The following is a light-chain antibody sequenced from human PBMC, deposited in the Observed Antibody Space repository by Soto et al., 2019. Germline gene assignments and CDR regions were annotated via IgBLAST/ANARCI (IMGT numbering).Light chain of an antibody. J-gene: IGKJ1*01. V-gene: IGKV3-20*01. Sequence: EIVLTQSPGTLSLSPGERATLSCKTSQSVSSTYLAWYQQKPGQAPRLLIFGAPNRAPGIPDRFNGSASGTDFTLTISRLEPEDFAVYYCQQYGRSSWTFGQGTKVDI. CDR3: QQYGRSSWT. CDR1: QSVSSTY. CDR2: GAP.